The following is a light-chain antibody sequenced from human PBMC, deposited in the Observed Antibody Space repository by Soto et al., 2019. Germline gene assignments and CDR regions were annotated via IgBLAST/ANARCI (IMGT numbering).Light chain of an antibody. Sequence: EIVLTQSPGTLSLSPGETDSLSCWASQSIVSNFLAWYQQRRGQPPRLLIYDSSRRASGIPARFTGSGSGTAFTLTISRVEPEDSAVYYCQQTFHSPRTFGQGTRLEI. J-gene: IGKJ2*01. V-gene: IGKV3-20*01. CDR1: QSIVSNF. CDR2: DSS. CDR3: QQTFHSPRT.